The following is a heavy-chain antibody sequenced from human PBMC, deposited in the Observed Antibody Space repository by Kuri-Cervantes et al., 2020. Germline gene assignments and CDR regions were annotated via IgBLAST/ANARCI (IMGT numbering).Heavy chain of an antibody. Sequence: SETLSLTCAVYGESFSDYYWSWIRQPPGKGLEWIGEINHSGSTNYKPSLKSRVTISIDTSKIQFSLKLSSVTAADTAVYYCARRAAGDRWFDPWGQGALVTVSS. D-gene: IGHD6-13*01. CDR2: INHSGST. CDR1: GESFSDYY. V-gene: IGHV4-34*01. J-gene: IGHJ5*02. CDR3: ARRAAGDRWFDP.